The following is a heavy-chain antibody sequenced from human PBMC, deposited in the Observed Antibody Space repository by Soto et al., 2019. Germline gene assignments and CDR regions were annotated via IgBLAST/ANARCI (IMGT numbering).Heavy chain of an antibody. CDR3: ARRGSSSTPIDYYYYGMDV. CDR1: GYSFTSYW. Sequence: PGESLKISCKGSGYSFTSYWIGWVRQMPGKGLEWTGIIYPGDSDTRYSPSFQGQVTISADKSISTAYLQWSSLKASDTAMYYCARRGSSSTPIDYYYYGMDVWGQGTTVTVSS. V-gene: IGHV5-51*01. J-gene: IGHJ6*02. D-gene: IGHD6-13*01. CDR2: IYPGDSDT.